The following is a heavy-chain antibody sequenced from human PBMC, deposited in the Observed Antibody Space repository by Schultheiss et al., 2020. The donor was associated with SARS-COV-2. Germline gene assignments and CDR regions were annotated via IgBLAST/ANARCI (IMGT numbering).Heavy chain of an antibody. D-gene: IGHD2-21*01. CDR1: ELSVNNNH. J-gene: IGHJ4*02. Sequence: GESLKISCAASELSVNNNHMIWVRQARGKGLEWVSIIYSGGSTDYADSVKGRFTISRDNSKNTVSLQMNSLRAEDTAIYYCAIFRGYGFDCWGQGTLVTVSS. CDR2: IYSGGST. V-gene: IGHV3-53*01. CDR3: AIFRGYGFDC.